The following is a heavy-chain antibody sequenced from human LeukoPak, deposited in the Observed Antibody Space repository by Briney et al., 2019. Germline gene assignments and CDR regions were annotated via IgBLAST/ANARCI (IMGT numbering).Heavy chain of an antibody. CDR1: GFTVSSNY. D-gene: IGHD3-16*01. V-gene: IGHV3-53*01. CDR2: IYSGGST. CDR3: ARSNYGAFDI. J-gene: IGHJ3*02. Sequence: GGSLRLSCAASGFTVSSNYMSWVRQAPGKGLEWVSVIYSGGSTYSADSVKGRFTISRDNSKNTLYLQMNSLRAEDTAVYYCARSNYGAFDIWGQGTMVTVSS.